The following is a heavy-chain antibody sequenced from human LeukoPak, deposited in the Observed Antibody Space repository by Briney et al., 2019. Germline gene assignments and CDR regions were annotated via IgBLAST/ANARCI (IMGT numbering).Heavy chain of an antibody. V-gene: IGHV5-51*01. CDR1: GYSFTNYW. CDR3: ARLAVSSIWSVYFDY. Sequence: GESLKISCKGSGYSFTNYWIGWVRQMPGTGLEWMGIIYPGDSNTRYSPSFQGQVTISADKSISTAYLQWSSLKASDTAIYYCARLAVSSIWSVYFDYWGQGTLVTVSS. D-gene: IGHD6-13*01. J-gene: IGHJ4*02. CDR2: IYPGDSNT.